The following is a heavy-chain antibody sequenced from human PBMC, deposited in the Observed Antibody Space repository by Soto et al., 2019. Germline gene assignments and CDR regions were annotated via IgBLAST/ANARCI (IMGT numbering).Heavy chain of an antibody. Sequence: ISCNGYGYTFSNHWISWVRLVPGKGLEWMGIIFSADSDARYSPSLQGQVIISVDKSISTAYLQWTNLKASDSRIYYCVQFIEGRPMDPWAPATPLPVPS. CDR3: VQFIEGRPMDP. CDR1: GYTFSNHW. V-gene: IGHV5-51*01. CDR2: IFSADSDA. J-gene: IGHJ6*02.